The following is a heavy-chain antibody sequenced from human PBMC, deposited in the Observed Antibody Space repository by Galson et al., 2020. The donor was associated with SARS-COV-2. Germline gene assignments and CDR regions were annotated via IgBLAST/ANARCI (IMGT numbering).Heavy chain of an antibody. CDR2: ISYDGSNK. J-gene: IGHJ4*02. V-gene: IGHV3-30*04. D-gene: IGHD1-1*01. CDR3: AREDAAWTYYFDY. Sequence: QAGGSLRLSCAASGFTFSSYAMHWVRQAPGKGLEWVAVISYDGSNKYYADSVKGRFTISRDNSKNTLYLQMNSLRAEDTAVYYCAREDAAWTYYFDYWGQGTLVTVSS. CDR1: GFTFSSYA.